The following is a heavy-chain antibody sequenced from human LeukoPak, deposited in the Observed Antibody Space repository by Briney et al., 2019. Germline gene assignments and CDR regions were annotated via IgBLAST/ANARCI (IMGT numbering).Heavy chain of an antibody. CDR3: ARAGHYYGSGSYIM. D-gene: IGHD3-10*01. V-gene: IGHV3-11*01. J-gene: IGHJ4*02. CDR1: GFTVSSNS. CDR2: ISSSGSTI. Sequence: GGSLRLSCTVSGFTVSSNSMSWVRQAPGKGLEWVSYISSSGSTIYYADSVKGRFTISRDNAKNSLYLQMNSLRAEDTAVYYCARAGHYYGSGSYIMWGQGTLVTVSS.